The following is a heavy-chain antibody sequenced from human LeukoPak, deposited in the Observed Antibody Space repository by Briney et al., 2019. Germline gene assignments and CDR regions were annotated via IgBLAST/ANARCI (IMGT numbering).Heavy chain of an antibody. Sequence: GASVKVSCKASGGTFSSYAISWVRQAPGQGLEWMGRIIPILGIANYAQRFQGRVTITADKSASTAYMELSSLRSEDTAVYYCANGPKSSGWYSGHDYWGQGTLVTVSS. CDR1: GGTFSSYA. CDR2: IIPILGIA. J-gene: IGHJ4*02. V-gene: IGHV1-69*04. D-gene: IGHD6-19*01. CDR3: ANGPKSSGWYSGHDY.